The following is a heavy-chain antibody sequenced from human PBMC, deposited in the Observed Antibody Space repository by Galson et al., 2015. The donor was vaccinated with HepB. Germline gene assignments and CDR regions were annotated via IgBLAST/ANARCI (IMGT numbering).Heavy chain of an antibody. CDR2: ISPSNRDT. Sequence: SVKVSCKASGYTFSSYSIAWVRQAPGQGLEWVGWISPSNRDTNYARKLQGRVTMTTDTSTNTADMELRSLRSDDTAVYYCARDFSIAVRYGGYWGQGTLVTVSS. CDR3: ARDFSIAVRYGGY. J-gene: IGHJ4*02. V-gene: IGHV1-18*01. D-gene: IGHD6-6*01. CDR1: GYTFSSYS.